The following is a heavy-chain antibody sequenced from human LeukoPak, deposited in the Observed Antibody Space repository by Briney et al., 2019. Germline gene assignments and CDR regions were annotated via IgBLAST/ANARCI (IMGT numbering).Heavy chain of an antibody. V-gene: IGHV3-66*01. J-gene: IGHJ4*02. CDR3: ASLDSSGYYSSFYFDY. CDR1: EFSVGSNY. Sequence: GGSLRLSCAASEFSVGSNYMTWVRQAPGKGLEWVSLIYSGGSTYYADSVKGRFTISRDNSKNTLYLQMNSLRAEDTAVYYCASLDSSGYYSSFYFDYWGQGTLVTVSS. D-gene: IGHD3-22*01. CDR2: IYSGGST.